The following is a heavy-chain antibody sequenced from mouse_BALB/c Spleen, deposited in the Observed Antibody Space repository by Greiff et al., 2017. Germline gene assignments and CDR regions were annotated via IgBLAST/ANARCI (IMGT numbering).Heavy chain of an antibody. D-gene: IGHD2-1*01. CDR1: GFTFSDFY. J-gene: IGHJ1*01. V-gene: IGHV7-1*02. CDR3: ARANYGNYVGWYFDV. Sequence: EVKLMESGGGLVQPGGSLRLSCATSGFTFSDFYMEWVRQPPGKRLEWIAASRNKANDYTTEYSASVKGRFIVSRDTSQSILYLQMNALRAEDTAIYYCARANYGNYVGWYFDVWGAGTTVTVSS. CDR2: SRNKANDYTT.